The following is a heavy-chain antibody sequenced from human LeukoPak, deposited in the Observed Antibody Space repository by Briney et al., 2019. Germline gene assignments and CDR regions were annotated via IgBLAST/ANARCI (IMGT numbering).Heavy chain of an antibody. D-gene: IGHD3-22*01. Sequence: SVKVSCKASGGTFSSYAIGWVRQAPGQGLEWMGGIIPIFGTANYAQKFQGRVTITADESTSTAYMELSSLRSEDTAVYYCARVGYSGYDYRSHYYDSSGYGAFDIWGQGTMVTVSS. J-gene: IGHJ3*02. CDR2: IIPIFGTA. V-gene: IGHV1-69*01. CDR3: ARVGYSGYDYRSHYYDSSGYGAFDI. CDR1: GGTFSSYA.